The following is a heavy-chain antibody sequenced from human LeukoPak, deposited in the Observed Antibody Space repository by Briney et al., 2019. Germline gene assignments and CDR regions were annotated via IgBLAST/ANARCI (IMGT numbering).Heavy chain of an antibody. CDR3: ARDESSGRDAFAI. V-gene: IGHV4-59*01. J-gene: IGHJ3*02. D-gene: IGHD6-19*01. CDR2: IYYSGST. Sequence: SETLSLTCTVSGASITDYYWSWIRQPPGKGLEWIGDIYYSGSTNYNPSLKSRVTMSLDTSKHQFSLKLSSVTAADTAVYYCARDESSGRDAFAIWGQGTMVTVSS. CDR1: GASITDYY.